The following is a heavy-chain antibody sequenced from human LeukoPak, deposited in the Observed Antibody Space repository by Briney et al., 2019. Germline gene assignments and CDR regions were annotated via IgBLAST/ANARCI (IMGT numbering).Heavy chain of an antibody. J-gene: IGHJ1*01. V-gene: IGHV4-39*01. CDR3: ARHSYSSSWYEVGEYFQH. CDR2: IYYSGST. D-gene: IGHD6-13*01. Sequence: SETLSLTCTVSGGSISSSSYYWGWIRQPPGKGLEWIGSIYYSGSTYYNPSLKSRVTISVDTSKNQFSLKLSSVTAADTAVYYCARHSYSSSWYEVGEYFQHWGQGTLVTVSS. CDR1: GGSISSSSYY.